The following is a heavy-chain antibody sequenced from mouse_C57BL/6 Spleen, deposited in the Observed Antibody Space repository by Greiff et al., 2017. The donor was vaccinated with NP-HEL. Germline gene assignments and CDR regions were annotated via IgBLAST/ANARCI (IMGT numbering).Heavy chain of an antibody. J-gene: IGHJ4*01. CDR2: IYPRSGNT. Sequence: LVESGAELARPGASVKLSCKASGYTFTSYGISWVKQRTGQGLEWIGEIYPRSGNTYYNEKFKGKATLTADKSSSTAYMELRSLTSEDSAVYFCARCRDSSGSSCYAMDYWGQGTSVTVSS. V-gene: IGHV1-81*01. CDR1: GYTFTSYG. CDR3: ARCRDSSGSSCYAMDY. D-gene: IGHD1-1*01.